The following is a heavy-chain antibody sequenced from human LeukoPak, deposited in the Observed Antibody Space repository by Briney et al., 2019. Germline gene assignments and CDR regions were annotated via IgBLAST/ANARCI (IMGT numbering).Heavy chain of an antibody. D-gene: IGHD3-22*01. V-gene: IGHV4-59*01. CDR1: GGSISSYY. Sequence: SETLSLTCTVSGGSISSYYWSWIRQPPGKGLEWIGYIYYSGSTNYNPSLKSRVTISVDTSKNQFSLKLSSVTAADTAVYYCARIQHITMIVSGWGQGTLVTVSS. CDR2: IYYSGST. J-gene: IGHJ4*02. CDR3: ARIQHITMIVSG.